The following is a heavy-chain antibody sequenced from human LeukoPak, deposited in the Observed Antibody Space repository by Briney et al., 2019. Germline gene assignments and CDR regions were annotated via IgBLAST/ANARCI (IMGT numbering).Heavy chain of an antibody. CDR1: GGSISNYY. Sequence: SETLSLTCTVSGGSISNYYWSWIRQPPGKGLEWLGYIYYSGSTSYNPSLKSRVTMSVDTSKNHFSLKLSSVTAADTAVYYCARVPPGPGTGYFDYWGQGTLVTVSS. J-gene: IGHJ4*02. CDR2: IYYSGST. CDR3: ARVPPGPGTGYFDY. V-gene: IGHV4-59*01. D-gene: IGHD6-13*01.